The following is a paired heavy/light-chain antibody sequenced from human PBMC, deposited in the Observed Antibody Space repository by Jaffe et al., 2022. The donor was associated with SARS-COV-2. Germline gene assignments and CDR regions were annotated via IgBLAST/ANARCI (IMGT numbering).Light chain of an antibody. V-gene: IGKV1-16*02. CDR3: QQYYSYPFT. Sequence: DIQMTQSPSSLSASVGDRVTITCRASQGISNYLAWFQQKPGKAPKSLIFGASSLQSGVPSKFSGSGSGTDFTLTISSLQPEDFATYYCQQYYSYPFTFGQGTKLEIK. J-gene: IGKJ2*01. CDR2: GAS. CDR1: QGISNY.
Heavy chain of an antibody. V-gene: IGHV4-34*01. Sequence: QVQLQQWGAGPLKPSETLSLTCAVFGGSFRDYSWSWIRQSPGEGLEWIGEIDPSGSPNYNPSLKSRVSISVDMSKNQFSLKLSSVTAADTAVYYCARGRRSGTSSATDSWGQGTLVSVSS. D-gene: IGHD3-3*01. CDR3: ARGRRSGTSSATDS. CDR2: IDPSGSP. CDR1: GGSFRDYS. J-gene: IGHJ4*02.